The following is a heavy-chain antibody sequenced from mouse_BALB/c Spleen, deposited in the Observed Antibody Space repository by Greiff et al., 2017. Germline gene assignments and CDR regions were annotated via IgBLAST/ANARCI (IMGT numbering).Heavy chain of an antibody. D-gene: IGHD1-2*01. J-gene: IGHJ4*01. CDR3: ARDIGYPYYYAMDY. V-gene: IGHV7-3*02. CDR1: GFTFTDYY. Sequence: EVQGVESGGGLVQPGGSLRLSCATSGFTFTDYYMSWVRQPPGKALEWLGFIRNKANGYTTEYSASVKGRFTISRDNSQSILYLQMNTLRAEDSATYYCARDIGYPYYYAMDYWGQGTSVTVSS. CDR2: IRNKANGYTT.